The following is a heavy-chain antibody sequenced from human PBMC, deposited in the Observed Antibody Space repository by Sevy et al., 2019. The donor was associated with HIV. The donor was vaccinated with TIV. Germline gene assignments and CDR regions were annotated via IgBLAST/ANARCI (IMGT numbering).Heavy chain of an antibody. Sequence: GWSLRLSCMTSGFTFTRYTMTWVRQAPGKGLEWVSTFCFGDGKMYYADSAKGRFTFSRDISKNTVYLQMNSLRADDTAVYYCAREGCTKPHDYWGQGTLVTVSS. CDR1: GFTFTRYT. CDR3: AREGCTKPHDY. V-gene: IGHV3-23*01. J-gene: IGHJ4*02. D-gene: IGHD2-8*01. CDR2: FCFGDGKM.